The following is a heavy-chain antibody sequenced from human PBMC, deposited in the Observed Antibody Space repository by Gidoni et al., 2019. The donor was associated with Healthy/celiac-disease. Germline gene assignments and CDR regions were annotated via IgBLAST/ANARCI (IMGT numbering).Heavy chain of an antibody. D-gene: IGHD4-4*01. V-gene: IGHV3-74*01. Sequence: EVQLVESGGGLVQPGGSLRLSCAAPGFTFSSYWMHWVRQAPGTGLVWVSRINRDGSSTSYADSVKGRFTISRDNAKNTLYLQMNSLRAEDTAVYYCARDFVMTTVTTTLFKPRRGATDYWGQGTLVTVSS. CDR2: INRDGSST. J-gene: IGHJ4*02. CDR3: ARDFVMTTVTTTLFKPRRGATDY. CDR1: GFTFSSYW.